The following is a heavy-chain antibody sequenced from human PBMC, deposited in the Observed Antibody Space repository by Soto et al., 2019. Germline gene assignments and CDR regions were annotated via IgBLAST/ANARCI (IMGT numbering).Heavy chain of an antibody. J-gene: IGHJ5*02. CDR2: INSDGSST. Sequence: EVQLVESGGGLVQPGGSLRLSYAACGFTFNSYWMHWVRQAPGMGLVWVSRINSDGSSTSYADSVKGRFTISRDNAKNTLYLQMNSLRAEDRAVYYCARARAIAAAGISWFDPWGQGTLVTVSS. V-gene: IGHV3-74*01. D-gene: IGHD6-13*01. CDR3: ARARAIAAAGISWFDP. CDR1: GFTFNSYW.